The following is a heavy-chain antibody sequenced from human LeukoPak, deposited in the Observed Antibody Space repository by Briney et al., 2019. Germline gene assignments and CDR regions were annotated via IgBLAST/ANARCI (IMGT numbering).Heavy chain of an antibody. CDR2: IYYSGST. D-gene: IGHD3-3*01. Sequence: PSETLSLTCTVSGGSISSYYWSWIRQPPGKGLEWIGSIYYSGSTYYNPSLKSRVTISVDTSKNQFSLKLSSVTAADTAVYYCARVEWAVAEGDYWGQGTLVTVSS. CDR1: GGSISSYY. J-gene: IGHJ4*02. V-gene: IGHV4-59*12. CDR3: ARVEWAVAEGDY.